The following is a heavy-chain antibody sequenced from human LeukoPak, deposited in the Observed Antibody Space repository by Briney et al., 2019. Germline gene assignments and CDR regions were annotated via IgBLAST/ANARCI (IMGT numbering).Heavy chain of an antibody. CDR1: GFTFSIYG. Sequence: PGGSLRLSCAASGFTFSIYGMNWVRQAPGKGLEWISYISGNSDYIYQAGSVKGRFFISRDNAQDSLYLHMNSLRAEDTAVYYCARGFSTYYYDSSGYSYDWFDPWGQGIQVIVSS. D-gene: IGHD3-22*01. CDR3: ARGFSTYYYDSSGYSYDWFDP. V-gene: IGHV3-21*05. J-gene: IGHJ5*02. CDR2: ISGNSDYI.